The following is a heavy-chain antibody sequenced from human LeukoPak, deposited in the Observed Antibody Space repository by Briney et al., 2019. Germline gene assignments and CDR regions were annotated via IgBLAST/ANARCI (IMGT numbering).Heavy chain of an antibody. CDR2: INDSGGT. D-gene: IGHD1-14*01. CDR3: ARGPDHAKVGY. CDR1: RGSFSGYY. J-gene: IGHJ4*02. V-gene: IGHV4-34*01. Sequence: PSETLSLTCAVYRGSFSGYYWTWIRQPPEKGLEWIGEINDSGGTDYSPSLRSRVTISIDTSKNQFSLKLSSVTAADTAVYYCARGPDHAKVGYWGQGTLVTVSS.